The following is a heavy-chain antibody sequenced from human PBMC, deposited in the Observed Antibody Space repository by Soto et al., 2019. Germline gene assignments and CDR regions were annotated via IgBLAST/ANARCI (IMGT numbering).Heavy chain of an antibody. CDR2: IWYDGSNK. D-gene: IGHD2-15*01. CDR3: AGGSEVLGYCSGGSCSARYYYYGMDV. V-gene: IGHV3-33*01. CDR1: GFTFSSYG. J-gene: IGHJ6*02. Sequence: GGSLRLSCAASGFTFSSYGMHWVRQAPGKGLEWVAVIWYDGSNKYYADSVKGRFTISRDNSKNTLYLQMNSLRAEDTAVYYCAGGSEVLGYCSGGSCSARYYYYGMDVWGQGTTVTVSS.